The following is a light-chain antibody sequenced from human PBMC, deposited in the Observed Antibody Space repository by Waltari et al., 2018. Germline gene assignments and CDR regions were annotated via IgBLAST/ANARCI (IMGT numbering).Light chain of an antibody. CDR3: QHNLRLPVT. CDR2: VAS. CDR1: QSVGRS. V-gene: IGKV3-20*01. Sequence: EIVLTQSPGTLSLSPGERATLSCRASQSVGRSLVWYQQKPGQAPSLLIDVASTRATGIPDRFSGSGSWSDFSPTVSSLEPESFGRYYGQHNLRLPVTFGQGTKVEIK. J-gene: IGKJ1*01.